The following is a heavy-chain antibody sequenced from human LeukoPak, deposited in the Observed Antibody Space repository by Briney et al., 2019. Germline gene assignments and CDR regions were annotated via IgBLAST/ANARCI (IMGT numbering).Heavy chain of an antibody. CDR3: ARRDTSMVRYFDY. J-gene: IGHJ4*02. CDR2: IYYSGST. D-gene: IGHD5-18*01. Sequence: SETLSLTCTVSGGSISSSNYYWGWIRQPPGKGLEWIGTIYYSGSTYYNPSLKSRVTISVDTSKNQFSLKLNSVTAADTAVYYCARRDTSMVRYFDYWGQGTLVTVSS. V-gene: IGHV4-39*01. CDR1: GGSISSSNYY.